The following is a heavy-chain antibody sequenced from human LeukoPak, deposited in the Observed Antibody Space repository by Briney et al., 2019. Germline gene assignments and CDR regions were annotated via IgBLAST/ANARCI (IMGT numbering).Heavy chain of an antibody. V-gene: IGHV1-69*06. CDR1: GGTFSSYA. CDR2: IIPIFGTA. J-gene: IGHJ4*02. D-gene: IGHD4-17*01. Sequence: SVKVSCKASGGTFSSYAISWVRQAPGQGLECMGGIIPIFGTANYAQKFQGRVTITADKSTSTAYMELSSLRSEDTAVYYCARARADYGDYKYWGQGTLVTVSS. CDR3: ARARADYGDYKY.